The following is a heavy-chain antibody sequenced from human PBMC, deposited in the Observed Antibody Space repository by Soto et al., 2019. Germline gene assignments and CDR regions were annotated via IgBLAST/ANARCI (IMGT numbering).Heavy chain of an antibody. CDR1: GGTFSTYA. V-gene: IGHV1-69*13. D-gene: IGHD6-19*01. Sequence: SLKVSCKTSGGTFSTYAIYWVRQAPGQGLEWMGAIIPLFGTADYAQKFQGRVTITADESTSTAYMELSSLRSEDTAVYYCARPKGSYSSGYYYFDYWGQGTLVNVSS. CDR3: ARPKGSYSSGYYYFDY. CDR2: IIPLFGTA. J-gene: IGHJ4*02.